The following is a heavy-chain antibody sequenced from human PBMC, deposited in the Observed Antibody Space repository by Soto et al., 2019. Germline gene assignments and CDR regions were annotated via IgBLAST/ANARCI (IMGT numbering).Heavy chain of an antibody. J-gene: IGHJ6*02. CDR3: AKDNQQLVHPMDV. CDR2: ISGSGGST. Sequence: PGGSLRLSCAASGFTFSSYAMSWVRQAPGKGLEWVSVISGSGGSTYYADSVKGRFTISRDNSKNTLYLQMNSLRAEDTAVYYCAKDNQQLVHPMDVWGQGTTVTVSS. CDR1: GFTFSSYA. V-gene: IGHV3-23*01. D-gene: IGHD6-13*01.